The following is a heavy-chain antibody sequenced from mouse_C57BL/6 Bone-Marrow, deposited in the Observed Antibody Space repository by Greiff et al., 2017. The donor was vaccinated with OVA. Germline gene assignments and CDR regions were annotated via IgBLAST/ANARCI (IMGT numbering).Heavy chain of an antibody. CDR3: ARLLRLSFAY. D-gene: IGHD6-1*01. V-gene: IGHV5-15*01. J-gene: IGHJ3*01. CDR2: ISNLAYSI. CDR1: GFTFSDYG. Sequence: EVQLVESGGGLVQPGGSLKLSCAASGFTFSDYGMAWVRQAPRKGPEWVAFISNLAYSIYYADTVTGRFTISRENAKNTLYLVMSSLRSEDTAMYYCARLLRLSFAYWGQGTLVTVSA.